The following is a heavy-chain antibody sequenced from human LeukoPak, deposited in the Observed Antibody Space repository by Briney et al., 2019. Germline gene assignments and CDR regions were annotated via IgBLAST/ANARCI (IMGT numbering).Heavy chain of an antibody. D-gene: IGHD3-22*01. CDR3: ARDHYHSSDC. J-gene: IGHJ4*02. CDR2: IKQDGSEE. V-gene: IGHV3-7*01. CDR1: GFTFGSYW. Sequence: GGSLRLSCAASGFTFGSYWMSWVRQAPGKGLEWVANIKQDGSEEYYVDSVKGRFAISRDSARNSLYLQMNSLRAEDTAIYYCARDHYHSSDCWGQGTLVTVSS.